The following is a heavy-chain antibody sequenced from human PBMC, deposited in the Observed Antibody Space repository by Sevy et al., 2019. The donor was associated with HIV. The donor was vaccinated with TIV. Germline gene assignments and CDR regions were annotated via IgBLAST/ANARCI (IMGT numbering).Heavy chain of an antibody. D-gene: IGHD6-13*01. CDR2: IKQDGSVK. V-gene: IGHV3-7*01. CDR1: GFTLNSYW. CDR3: VRAIAADGSF. J-gene: IGHJ4*02. Sequence: GGSLRLSCVASGFTLNSYWMSWVRQAPGKGLEWVANIKQDGSVKYYLDSVKGRFTISRDNARNSLYLQMNSLRVEDTALYYCVRAIAADGSFWGQGTLVTVSS.